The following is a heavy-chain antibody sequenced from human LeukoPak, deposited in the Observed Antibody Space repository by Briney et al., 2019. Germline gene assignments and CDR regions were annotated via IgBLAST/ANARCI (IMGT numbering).Heavy chain of an antibody. J-gene: IGHJ4*02. CDR1: GGSFSGYY. D-gene: IGHD3-22*01. CDR2: INHSGST. V-gene: IGHV4-34*01. Sequence: SETLSLTCAVYGGSFSGYYWSWIRQPPGKGLEWVGEINHSGSTNYNPSLKSRVTISVDTSKNQFSLKLSSVTAAGTAVYYCARANWYYYDSSGYYYGTPFDYWGQGTLVTVSS. CDR3: ARANWYYYDSSGYYYGTPFDY.